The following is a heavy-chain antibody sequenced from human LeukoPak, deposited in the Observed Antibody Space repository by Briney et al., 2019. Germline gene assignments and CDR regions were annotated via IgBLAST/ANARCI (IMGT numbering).Heavy chain of an antibody. V-gene: IGHV1-69*13. CDR2: IIPIFGTA. CDR1: GGTFSSYA. Sequence: SVKVSCKASGGTFSSYAISWVRQAPGQGLEWMGGIIPIFGTANYAQKFQGRVTITADESTSTAYMELSSLRSDDTAVYYCARIMAYRDAFDIWGQGTMVTVSS. CDR3: ARIMAYRDAFDI. J-gene: IGHJ3*02. D-gene: IGHD3-16*02.